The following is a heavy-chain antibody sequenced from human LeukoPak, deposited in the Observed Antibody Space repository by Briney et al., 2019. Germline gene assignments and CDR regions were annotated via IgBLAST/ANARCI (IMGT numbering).Heavy chain of an antibody. V-gene: IGHV4-4*07. J-gene: IGHJ5*02. D-gene: IGHD2-2*01. CDR2: IYTSGST. CDR3: ARDYCSSTSCHMGNWFDP. Sequence: LETLSLTCTVSGGSISSYYWSWIRQPAGKGLEWIGRIYTSGSTNYNPSLKSRVTMSVDTSKNQFSLKLSSVTAADTAVYYCARDYCSSTSCHMGNWFDPWGQGTLVTVSS. CDR1: GGSISSYY.